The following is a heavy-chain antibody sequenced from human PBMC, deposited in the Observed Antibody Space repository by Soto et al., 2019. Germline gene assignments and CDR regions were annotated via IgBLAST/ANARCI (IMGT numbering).Heavy chain of an antibody. D-gene: IGHD3-10*01. CDR1: SGSISSSNW. CDR2: IYHSGST. V-gene: IGHV4-4*02. Sequence: SETLSLTCAVSSGSISSSNWWSWVRQPPGKGLEWIGEIYHSGSTNYNPSLKSRATISVDKSKNQFSLKLSSVTAADTAVYYCARISRGYTMVRGVISHFDYWGQGTLVTVSS. J-gene: IGHJ4*02. CDR3: ARISRGYTMVRGVISHFDY.